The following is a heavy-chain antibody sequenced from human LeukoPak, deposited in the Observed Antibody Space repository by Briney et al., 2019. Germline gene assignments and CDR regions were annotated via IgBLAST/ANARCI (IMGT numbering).Heavy chain of an antibody. J-gene: IGHJ3*02. Sequence: PSQTLSLTCTVSGGSISSGGYSGSWIRQPPGKGLEWIGYIYHSGSTYYNPSLKSRVTVSVDTSKNQFSLRLTSVTAADTAVYYCARLHDWAESDAFDIWGQGTMVTVSS. D-gene: IGHD3-9*01. CDR3: ARLHDWAESDAFDI. CDR2: IYHSGST. CDR1: GGSISSGGYS. V-gene: IGHV4-30-2*01.